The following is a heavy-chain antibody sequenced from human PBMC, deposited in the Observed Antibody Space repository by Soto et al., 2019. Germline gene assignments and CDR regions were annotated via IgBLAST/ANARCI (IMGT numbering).Heavy chain of an antibody. D-gene: IGHD2-2*01. Sequence: ASVKVSCKASGYTFTSYGISWVRQAPGQGLEWMGWISAYNGNTNYAQKLQGRVTMTTDTSTSTAYMELRSLRSDDTAVYYCARDPFVVVPAAMRYWFDPWGQGTLVTVSS. CDR3: ARDPFVVVPAAMRYWFDP. CDR2: ISAYNGNT. CDR1: GYTFTSYG. J-gene: IGHJ5*02. V-gene: IGHV1-18*01.